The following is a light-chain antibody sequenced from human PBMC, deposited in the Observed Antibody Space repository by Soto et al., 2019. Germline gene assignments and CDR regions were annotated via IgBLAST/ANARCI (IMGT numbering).Light chain of an antibody. J-gene: IGLJ2*01. CDR2: SNN. V-gene: IGLV1-44*01. CDR1: SSNIGSNG. Sequence: QLVLTQPPSASGTPGQRVTISCSGSSSNIGSNGVNWYRQLPGTAPKLLIYSNNQRPSGVPDRFSGSKSGTSASLAISGLQSEDEADYYCAAWDDSLNGVFGGGTKLTVL. CDR3: AAWDDSLNGV.